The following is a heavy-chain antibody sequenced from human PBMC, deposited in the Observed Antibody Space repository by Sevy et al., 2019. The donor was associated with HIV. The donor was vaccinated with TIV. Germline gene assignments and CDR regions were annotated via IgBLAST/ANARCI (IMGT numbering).Heavy chain of an antibody. J-gene: IGHJ5*02. V-gene: IGHV4-59*01. Sequence: SETLSLTCTVSTGYINNYYWTWVRQSPGKGLEWIGNIYYRGNTKYNPSLESRVSMSIDTNKEQFSLTLTSVTGADSAIYYCARAEYGHSRGWYSWLDAWGQGILVTVSS. CDR3: ARAEYGHSRGWYSWLDA. CDR1: TGYINNYY. D-gene: IGHD6-19*01. CDR2: IYYRGNT.